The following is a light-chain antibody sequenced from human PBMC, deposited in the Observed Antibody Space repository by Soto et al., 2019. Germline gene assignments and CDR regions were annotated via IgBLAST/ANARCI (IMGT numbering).Light chain of an antibody. Sequence: EIIMTQSPATLSVSPGEGATLSCRASQGIGSTLAWYQHKPCQTPRLLIYDTSPRATGVPARFSGSRSGTEFTLTINSLQSEDFAVYYCQRYNNWPLTFGGGTKVENK. J-gene: IGKJ4*01. CDR1: QGIGST. V-gene: IGKV3-15*01. CDR2: DTS. CDR3: QRYNNWPLT.